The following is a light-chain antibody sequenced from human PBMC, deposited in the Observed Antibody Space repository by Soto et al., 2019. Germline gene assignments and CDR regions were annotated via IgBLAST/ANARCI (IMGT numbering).Light chain of an antibody. CDR1: QSVSSSY. CDR2: GAS. CDR3: QQYGSSPHIT. J-gene: IGKJ5*01. Sequence: EIVLTQSPFTLSFSPVEGSTLSCIASQSVSSSYLAWYQQKAGQAPRLLIYGASSRATGIPDRFSGSGSGTDFTLTISRLEPEDFAVYYCQQYGSSPHITFGQGTRLEIK. V-gene: IGKV3-20*01.